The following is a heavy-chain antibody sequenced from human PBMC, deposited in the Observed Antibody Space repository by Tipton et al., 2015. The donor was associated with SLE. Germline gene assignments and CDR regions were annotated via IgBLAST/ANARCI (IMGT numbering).Heavy chain of an antibody. CDR2: IYYSGST. Sequence: TLSLTCTVPGGSISSSSYYWGWIRQPPGKGLEWIGSIYYSGSTYYNPSLKTRVTISVDTSKNQFSLKLSSVTAADTAVYYCATGWYYFDYWGQGTLLTVSS. J-gene: IGHJ4*02. CDR3: ATGWYYFDY. D-gene: IGHD6-19*01. CDR1: GGSISSSSYY. V-gene: IGHV4-39*01.